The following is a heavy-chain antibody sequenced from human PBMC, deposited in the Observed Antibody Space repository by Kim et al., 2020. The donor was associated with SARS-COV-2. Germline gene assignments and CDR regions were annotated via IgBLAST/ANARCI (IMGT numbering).Heavy chain of an antibody. CDR2: INPNSGGT. D-gene: IGHD1-7*01. J-gene: IGHJ4*02. CDR3: ARGYSQANWNYRVDY. Sequence: ASVKVSCKASGYTFTGYYMHWVRQAPGQGLEWMGRINPNSGGTNYAQKFQGRVTMTRDTSISTAYMELSRLRSDDTAVYYCARGYSQANWNYRVDYWGQGTLVTVSS. CDR1: GYTFTGYY. V-gene: IGHV1-2*06.